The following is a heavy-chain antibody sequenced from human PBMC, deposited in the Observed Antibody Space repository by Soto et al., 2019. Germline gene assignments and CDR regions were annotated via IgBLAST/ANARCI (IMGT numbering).Heavy chain of an antibody. CDR2: IYYSGST. Sequence: PSETLSLTCTVSGGSISSYYWSWIRQPPGKGLEWIGYIYYSGSTNYNPSLKSRVTISVDTSKNQFSLKLSSVTAADTAVYYCARVNYDFWSGRRNWFDPWGQGTLVTVS. V-gene: IGHV4-59*01. CDR3: ARVNYDFWSGRRNWFDP. CDR1: GGSISSYY. J-gene: IGHJ5*02. D-gene: IGHD3-3*01.